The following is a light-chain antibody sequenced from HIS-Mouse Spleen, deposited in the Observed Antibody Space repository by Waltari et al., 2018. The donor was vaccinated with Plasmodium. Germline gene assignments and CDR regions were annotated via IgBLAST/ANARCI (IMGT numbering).Light chain of an antibody. CDR1: ALPKKY. J-gene: IGLJ3*02. V-gene: IGLV3-10*01. CDR3: YSTDSSGNHRV. Sequence: SYELTQPPSVSVSPGQTARITFSGDALPKKYAYWYQQKSGQAPVLVIYEDSKRPSGIPERFSCSSSGTMATVTISGAQVEDEADYYCYSTDSSGNHRVFGGGTKLTVL. CDR2: EDS.